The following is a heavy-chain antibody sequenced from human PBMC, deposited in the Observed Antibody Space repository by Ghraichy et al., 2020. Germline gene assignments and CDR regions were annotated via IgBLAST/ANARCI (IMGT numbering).Heavy chain of an antibody. CDR3: AISPNRLYGLDV. CDR1: GFTFRSYA. CDR2: ISGSGGST. D-gene: IGHD1-14*01. Sequence: GGSLRLSCAASGFTFRSYAMSWVRQAPGKGLEWVSAISGSGGSTYYADSVKGRFTISRDNSKDTLYLQVNSLRAEATAVYYCAISPNRLYGLDVWGQGTTVTVSS. J-gene: IGHJ6*02. V-gene: IGHV3-23*01.